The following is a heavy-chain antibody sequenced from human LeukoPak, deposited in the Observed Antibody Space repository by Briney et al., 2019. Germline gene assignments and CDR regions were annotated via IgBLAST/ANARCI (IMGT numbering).Heavy chain of an antibody. J-gene: IGHJ3*01. Sequence: GGSLRLSCAASGFTFSSYSMNWVRQAPGKGLEWVSSITSSSSTLIYYADSVKGRFTISRDNAKNSLYLQMNSLRAEDTAVYCCSREFRQSIPYDAFAVWGQGTMVTVSS. V-gene: IGHV3-21*01. CDR2: ITSSSSTLI. CDR1: GFTFSSYS. D-gene: IGHD2-2*02. CDR3: SREFRQSIPYDAFAV.